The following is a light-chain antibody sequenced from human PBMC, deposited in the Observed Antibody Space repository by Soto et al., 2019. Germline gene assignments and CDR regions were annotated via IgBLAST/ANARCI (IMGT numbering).Light chain of an antibody. J-gene: IGLJ3*02. CDR2: EVT. CDR3: TSYVGNDIWV. CDR1: SSDVGADKY. V-gene: IGLV2-8*01. Sequence: QSALTQPPSASGSPGQSVTISCTGTSSDVGADKYVSWYQQYPGKAPKLMIYEVTKRPSGVPDRFSGSKSGNTASLTVSGLQAEDEADYYCTSYVGNDIWVFGGGTKL.